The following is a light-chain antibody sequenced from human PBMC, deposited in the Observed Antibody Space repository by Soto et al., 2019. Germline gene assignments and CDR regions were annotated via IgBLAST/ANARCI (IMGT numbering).Light chain of an antibody. CDR2: WAS. J-gene: IGKJ1*01. Sequence: DIVMTQSPDSLAVSLGERATINCKSSQSVLYSSNNKNYLGWYQLKPGQPPKLLIYWASTRESGVPDRFSGSGSGTDFTLTISSLQAEDVAVYSCQQYYSIPWTFGQGTKVEIK. CDR1: QSVLYSSNNKNY. CDR3: QQYYSIPWT. V-gene: IGKV4-1*01.